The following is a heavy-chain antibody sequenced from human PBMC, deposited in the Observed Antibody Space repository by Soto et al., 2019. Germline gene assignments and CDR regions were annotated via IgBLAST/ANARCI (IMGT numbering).Heavy chain of an antibody. J-gene: IGHJ4*02. Sequence: EASVKVSCKASGDTFSSYAINWVRQAPGQGLEWMGGIIPLFGTTNYAQKFQGRVTITADESTSTAYMDLRSLRSEDTAVYFCARVPPGYCSGGRCYYYYFDSWGQGTLVTVSS. CDR2: IIPLFGTT. CDR3: ARVPPGYCSGGRCYYYYFDS. CDR1: GDTFSSYA. V-gene: IGHV1-69*13. D-gene: IGHD2-15*01.